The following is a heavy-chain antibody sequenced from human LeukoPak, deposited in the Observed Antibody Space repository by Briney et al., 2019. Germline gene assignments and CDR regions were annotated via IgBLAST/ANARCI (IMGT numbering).Heavy chain of an antibody. CDR3: ARDEWLLDAFDI. V-gene: IGHV1-2*06. Sequence: ASVKVSCKSSRYIFIGYYMHWVRQAPGQGLEWMGRINPNSGGTNYAQKFQGRVTMTRDTSISTAYMELSRLRSDDTAVYYCARDEWLLDAFDIWGQGTMVTVSS. J-gene: IGHJ3*02. CDR2: INPNSGGT. CDR1: RYIFIGYY. D-gene: IGHD6-19*01.